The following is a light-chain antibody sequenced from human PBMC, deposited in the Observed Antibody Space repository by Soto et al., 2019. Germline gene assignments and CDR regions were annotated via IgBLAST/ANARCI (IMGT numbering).Light chain of an antibody. CDR3: QQRNYWQVT. V-gene: IGKV3-11*01. CDR1: QSVSGY. CDR2: DVS. J-gene: IGKJ5*01. Sequence: EIVLTQSPATLAVSPGERATISCRASQSVSGYLAWYQQNPGQAPRLLIYDVSNRATGIPARFSGSGSGTDFTLTISSLEPEDFAIYYGQQRNYWQVTFGQGTRLEIK.